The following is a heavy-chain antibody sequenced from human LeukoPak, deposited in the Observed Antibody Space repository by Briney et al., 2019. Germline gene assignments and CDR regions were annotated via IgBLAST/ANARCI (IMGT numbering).Heavy chain of an antibody. D-gene: IGHD5-18*01. J-gene: IGHJ6*03. CDR3: ASGRGYSYGYYYYYYMDV. CDR2: IDTSGRT. CDR1: GGSINSGSYY. V-gene: IGHV4-61*02. Sequence: SETLSLTCTVSGGSINSGSYYWSWIRQPAGKGLEWIGRIDTSGRTNYNPSLKSRVTISVDTSKNQFSLRLSSVTAADTAVYYCASGRGYSYGYYYYYYMDVWGKGTTVTVSS.